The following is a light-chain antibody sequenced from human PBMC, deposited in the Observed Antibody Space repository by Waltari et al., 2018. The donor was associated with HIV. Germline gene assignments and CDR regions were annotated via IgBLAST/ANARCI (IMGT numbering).Light chain of an antibody. V-gene: IGLV1-40*01. CDR2: GNS. CDR1: SPNIGAGFD. CDR3: QSYDASLSGVI. J-gene: IGLJ2*01. Sequence: QSVLTQPPSVSGAPGQRVTISCTGSSPNIGAGFDGHWYQQLPGTAPKLLIYGNSNRPSGVPDRFSGSKSGTSASLAITGLQAEDEADYYCQSYDASLSGVIFGGGTELTVL.